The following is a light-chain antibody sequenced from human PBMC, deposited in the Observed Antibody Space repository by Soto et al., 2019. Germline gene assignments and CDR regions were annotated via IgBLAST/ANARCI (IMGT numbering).Light chain of an antibody. CDR1: QGISSY. V-gene: IGKV1-9*01. J-gene: IGKJ3*01. Sequence: IQLTQSPSSLSASIGDRVTITCRASQGISSYLAWYQQKPGRAPKLLIYGAFTLQSGVPSRFHGSGSGTDFTLTISSLQPEDLATYYCQRLNNFPPFTFGPGTKVDLK. CDR2: GAF. CDR3: QRLNNFPPFT.